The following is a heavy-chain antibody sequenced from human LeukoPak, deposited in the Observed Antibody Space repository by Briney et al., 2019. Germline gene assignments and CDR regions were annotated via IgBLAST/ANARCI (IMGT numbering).Heavy chain of an antibody. D-gene: IGHD3-3*01. CDR2: IWYDGSNK. J-gene: IGHJ4*02. V-gene: IGHV3-33*06. Sequence: GGSLRLSCAASGFTFSSYGMHWVRQAPGKGLEWVAVIWYDGSNKYYADSVKGRFTISRDNSKNTLYLQMNSLRAEDTAVYYCAKVGFSEMEWLLYSDHWGQGTLVTVSS. CDR1: GFTFSSYG. CDR3: AKVGFSEMEWLLYSDH.